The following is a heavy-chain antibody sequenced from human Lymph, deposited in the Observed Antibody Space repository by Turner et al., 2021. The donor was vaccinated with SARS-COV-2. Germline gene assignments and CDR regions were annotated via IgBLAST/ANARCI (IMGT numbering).Heavy chain of an antibody. Sequence: QVQLQEPGPGLVTPSGTLSLTCAVSGGPISSSNWWSRVRQPPGKGEEWSGEIYDSGSTNYKPYLKSRVTISVDKSKNQFYLKLSSVTAADTAVYYCATKYCSGGRCTYFDYWGQGTLVTVSS. V-gene: IGHV4-4*02. D-gene: IGHD2-15*01. CDR1: GGPISSSNW. CDR2: IYDSGST. CDR3: ATKYCSGGRCTYFDY. J-gene: IGHJ4*02.